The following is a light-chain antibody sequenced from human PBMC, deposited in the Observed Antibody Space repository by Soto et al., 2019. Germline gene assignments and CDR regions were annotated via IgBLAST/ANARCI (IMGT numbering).Light chain of an antibody. J-gene: IGLJ2*01. Sequence: QAVVTQPPSASGTPGQRVTISCSGSRPSIGSNHVYWYQQLPGMAPKLLIYTNNQRPSGVPDRFSASKSGTSASLAISGLRSEDEADYYCCSYTGSSVVFGGGTKLTVL. CDR1: RPSIGSNH. CDR3: CSYTGSSVV. CDR2: TNN. V-gene: IGLV1-47*02.